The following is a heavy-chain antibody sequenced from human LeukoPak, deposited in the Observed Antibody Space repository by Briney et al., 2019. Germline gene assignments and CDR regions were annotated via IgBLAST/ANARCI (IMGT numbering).Heavy chain of an antibody. D-gene: IGHD3-22*01. CDR1: GFTFSSYG. V-gene: IGHV3-30*02. CDR3: ARAQSYYYDSSGYYTD. Sequence: GGSLRLSCAASGFTFSSYGMHWVRQAPGKGLEWVAFIRYDGSNKYYADSVKGRFTISRDNSKNTLYLQMNSLRAEDTAVYYCARAQSYYYDSSGYYTDWGQGTLVTVSS. CDR2: IRYDGSNK. J-gene: IGHJ4*02.